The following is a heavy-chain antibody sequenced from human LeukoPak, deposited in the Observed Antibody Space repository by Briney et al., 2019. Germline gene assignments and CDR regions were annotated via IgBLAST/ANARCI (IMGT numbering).Heavy chain of an antibody. CDR3: ARCFYDFWSANWFDP. CDR1: GGSISSGGYY. CDR2: IYYSGST. J-gene: IGHJ5*02. Sequence: PSETLSLTCTVSGGSISSGGYYWRWIRQHPGTGLEWIGYIYYSGSTYYNPSLKSRVTISVDTSKNQFSLKLSSVTAADTAVYYCARCFYDFWSANWFDPWGQGTLVTVSS. D-gene: IGHD3-3*01. V-gene: IGHV4-31*03.